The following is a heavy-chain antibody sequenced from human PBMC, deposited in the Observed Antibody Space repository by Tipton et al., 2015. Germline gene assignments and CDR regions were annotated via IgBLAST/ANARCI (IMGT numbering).Heavy chain of an antibody. CDR3: ARLEMAHLGGH. CDR1: GGSVSSGSYY. V-gene: IGHV4-61*01. D-gene: IGHD5-24*01. J-gene: IGHJ1*01. CDR2: IYYRGNT. Sequence: TLSLTCTVSGGSVSSGSYYWSWIRQPPGKGLEWIGYIYYRGNTNYNPALKNRVTISVDTSKNQFSPKLSSVTAADTAVYYCARLEMAHLGGHWGQGTLVTVSS.